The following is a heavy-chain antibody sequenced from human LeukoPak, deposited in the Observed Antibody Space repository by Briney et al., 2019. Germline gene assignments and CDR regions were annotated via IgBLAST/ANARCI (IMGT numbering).Heavy chain of an antibody. D-gene: IGHD5-12*01. CDR2: ISSYNGNT. CDR1: GYTFTSYG. J-gene: IGHJ4*02. Sequence: ASVKVSCMASGYTFTSYGISWVRQAPGQGLEWMGWISSYNGNTNYAQKLQGRVTMTTDTSTSTAYMELRSLRSDDTAVYYCARDLSLGGYDSRFNYWGQGTLVTVSS. V-gene: IGHV1-18*01. CDR3: ARDLSLGGYDSRFNY.